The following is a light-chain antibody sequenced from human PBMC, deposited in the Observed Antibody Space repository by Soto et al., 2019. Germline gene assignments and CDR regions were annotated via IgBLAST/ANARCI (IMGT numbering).Light chain of an antibody. Sequence: DIQMTQSPSSLSASVGDRVTITCRASQGISTYLVWYQQKPGTVPKLLIFAASTLQSGVPSRFSGSGSGTDFTLTISRLQPEDVATYYCQNYNGAPWKFGQGTKVESK. J-gene: IGKJ1*01. CDR2: AAS. V-gene: IGKV1-27*01. CDR1: QGISTY. CDR3: QNYNGAPWK.